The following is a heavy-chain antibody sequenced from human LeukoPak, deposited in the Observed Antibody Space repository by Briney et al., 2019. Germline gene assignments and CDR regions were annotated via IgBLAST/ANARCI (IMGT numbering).Heavy chain of an antibody. J-gene: IGHJ4*02. D-gene: IGHD1-26*01. V-gene: IGHV3-23*01. CDR1: GFTLSSYA. CDR3: ALVVGATQDY. CDR2: ISVSGNT. Sequence: PEGSLRLSCAASGFTLSSYAMSWVRQGPGKGLEWVSAISVSGNTYHADSVKGRFTISRDSSKNTLYLQMNSLRAGDAAVYYCALVVGATQDYWGQGTLVTVSS.